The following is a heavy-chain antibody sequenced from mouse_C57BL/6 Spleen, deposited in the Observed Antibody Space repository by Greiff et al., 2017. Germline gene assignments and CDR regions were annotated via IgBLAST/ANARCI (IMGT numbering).Heavy chain of an antibody. CDR2: INPSTGGT. Sequence: EVKLMESGPELVKPGASVKISCKASGYSFTGYYMHWVKQSSEKSLEWIGEINPSTGGTSYNQKFKGKATLTVDKSSSTAYMQLKSLTSEDSAVYYCARSYDYGDFDYWGQGTTLTVSS. V-gene: IGHV1-43*01. D-gene: IGHD2-4*01. CDR3: ARSYDYGDFDY. CDR1: GYSFTGYY. J-gene: IGHJ2*01.